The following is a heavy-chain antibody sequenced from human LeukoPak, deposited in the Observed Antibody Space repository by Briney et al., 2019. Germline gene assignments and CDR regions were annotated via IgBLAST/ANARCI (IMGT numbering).Heavy chain of an antibody. Sequence: GGSLRLSCTASGFTFGDYAMSWVRQAPGKGLEWVGFIRSKTYGGTAEYAASVKGRFTISRDDSKGIAYLQMNRLKTEDTAVYYCKSAGSYYWGQGTLVIVSS. CDR2: IRSKTYGGTA. CDR1: GFTFGDYA. J-gene: IGHJ4*02. CDR3: KSAGSYY. V-gene: IGHV3-49*04. D-gene: IGHD1-26*01.